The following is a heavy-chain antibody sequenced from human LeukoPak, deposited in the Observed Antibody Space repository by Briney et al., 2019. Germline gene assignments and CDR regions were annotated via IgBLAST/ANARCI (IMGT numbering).Heavy chain of an antibody. J-gene: IGHJ4*02. CDR1: GGTFSSYA. Sequence: SVKVSCKASGGTFSSYAISWVRQAPGQGLEWMGGIIPIFGTANYAQKFQGRVTITRNTSISTAYMELSSLRSEDTAVYYCARAVRGYSYGSRDHFDYWGQGTLVTVSS. CDR2: IIPIFGTA. D-gene: IGHD5-18*01. CDR3: ARAVRGYSYGSRDHFDY. V-gene: IGHV1-69*05.